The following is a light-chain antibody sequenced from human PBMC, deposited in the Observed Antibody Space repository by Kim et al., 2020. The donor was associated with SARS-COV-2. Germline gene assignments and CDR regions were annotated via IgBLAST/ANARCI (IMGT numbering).Light chain of an antibody. CDR2: AAS. V-gene: IGKV1-27*01. CDR3: QRYNSAPWT. Sequence: DIQMTQSPSSLSASVGDRVTITCRASQGIRNSLAWYQQKPGKVPKLLIYAASTLQSGVPSRFSGSGSGTDFTLTISSLQPEDVATYYCQRYNSAPWTFGQVTKVDIK. CDR1: QGIRNS. J-gene: IGKJ1*01.